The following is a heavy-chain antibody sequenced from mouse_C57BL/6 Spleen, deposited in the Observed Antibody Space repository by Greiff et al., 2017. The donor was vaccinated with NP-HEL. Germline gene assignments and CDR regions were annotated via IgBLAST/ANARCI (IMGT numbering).Heavy chain of an antibody. CDR2: IYPGSGST. CDR3: ARSGGSSGPWFAY. D-gene: IGHD3-2*02. J-gene: IGHJ3*01. CDR1: GYTFTSYW. Sequence: QVQLQQPGAELVKPGASVKMSCKASGYTFTSYWITWVKQRPGQGLEWIGDIYPGSGSTNYNEKFKSKATLTVDTSSSTAYMQLSSLTSEDSAVYYGARSGGSSGPWFAYWGQGTLVTVSA. V-gene: IGHV1-55*01.